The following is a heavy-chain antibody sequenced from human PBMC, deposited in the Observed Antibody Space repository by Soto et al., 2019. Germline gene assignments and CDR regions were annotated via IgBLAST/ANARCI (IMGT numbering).Heavy chain of an antibody. CDR2: INHSGST. CDR3: ARLKGGAAGNFDF. D-gene: IGHD6-25*01. Sequence: QVQLQESGPGLVKPSQTLSLTCTVSGGSISNGAYYWNWIRQYPGKGLEWIGYINHSGSTYSNPSLKSRATISGDTSKNQCSLRVNSVGAADTAVYFCARLKGGAAGNFDFWGQGTLVTVSS. V-gene: IGHV4-31*03. J-gene: IGHJ4*02. CDR1: GGSISNGAYY.